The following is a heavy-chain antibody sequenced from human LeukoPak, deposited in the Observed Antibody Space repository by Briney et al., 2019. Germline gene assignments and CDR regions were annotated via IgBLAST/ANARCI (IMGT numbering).Heavy chain of an antibody. CDR2: IYYSGVT. V-gene: IGHV4-59*02. D-gene: IGHD3-22*01. J-gene: IGHJ5*02. Sequence: SETLSLTCTVSGASVTTFYYSWFRQPPGKGLEWIGYIYYSGVTNYNPSLKSRVTMSVDTSKYLFSLKVTSVTAADTAIYCCARDEVVHEWFDPWGQGILVTVSS. CDR3: ARDEVVHEWFDP. CDR1: GASVTTFY.